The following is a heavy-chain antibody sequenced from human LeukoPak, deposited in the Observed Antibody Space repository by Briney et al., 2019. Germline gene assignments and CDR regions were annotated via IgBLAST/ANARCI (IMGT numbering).Heavy chain of an antibody. J-gene: IGHJ4*02. CDR1: GYTFTGYY. CDR3: ARGITGTTVFDY. D-gene: IGHD1-20*01. V-gene: IGHV1-2*02. Sequence: ASVKVSCKASGYTFTGYYMHWVRQAPGQGLEWMGWINPNSGGTNYAQKFQGGVTMTRDTSISTAYMELSRLRSDDTAVYYCARGITGTTVFDYWGQGALVTVSS. CDR2: INPNSGGT.